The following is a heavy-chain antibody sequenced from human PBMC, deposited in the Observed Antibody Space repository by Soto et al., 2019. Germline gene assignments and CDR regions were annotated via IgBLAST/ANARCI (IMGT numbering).Heavy chain of an antibody. CDR3: AKDRHPDGIWNFDY. J-gene: IGHJ4*02. CDR2: INGGGGTT. D-gene: IGHD3-3*01. CDR1: GFSFSGYT. V-gene: IGHV3-23*01. Sequence: EVQLLASGGHLIQPGESLRLSCAASGFSFSGYTMNWVRQAQGKGLEWISGINGGGGTTYYADSVKGRFTISRDASKNILYLQMNSPRAEDTAIYYCAKDRHPDGIWNFDYWGRGTLVTVSS.